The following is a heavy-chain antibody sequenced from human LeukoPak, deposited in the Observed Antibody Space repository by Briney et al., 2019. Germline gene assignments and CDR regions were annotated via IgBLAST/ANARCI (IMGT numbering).Heavy chain of an antibody. CDR2: IYYSGST. CDR3: AKPRTGHWFDP. CDR1: GGSISSGSYY. Sequence: TSETLSLTCTVSGGSISSGSYYWGWIRQPPGKGLEWIGSIYYSGSTYYNPSLRSRVTIPVDTSKNQFSLKLSSVTAADTAMYYCAKPRTGHWFDPWGQGTLVTVSS. V-gene: IGHV4-39*01. J-gene: IGHJ5*02.